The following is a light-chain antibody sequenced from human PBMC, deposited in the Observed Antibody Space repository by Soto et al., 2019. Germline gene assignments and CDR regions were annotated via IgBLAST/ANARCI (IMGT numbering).Light chain of an antibody. CDR2: DAS. J-gene: IGKJ1*01. CDR1: QSISSW. CDR3: QHYNRYST. Sequence: DFQMTQSPSTLSVSVGDRVTITCRASQSISSWLAWYQQKPGQAPRLLIYDASTLVSGVPSRCSSRGAGTEFTLISSSQHPDVVAYYCHQHYNRYSTFGQGTKVDIK. V-gene: IGKV1-5*01.